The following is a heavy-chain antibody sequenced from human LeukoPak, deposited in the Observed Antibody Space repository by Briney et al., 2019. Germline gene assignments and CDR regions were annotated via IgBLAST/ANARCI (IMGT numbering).Heavy chain of an antibody. V-gene: IGHV3-48*01. Sequence: PGGSLRLSCAASGFTFSSYSMNWVRQAPGKGLEWVSYISSSSSTIYYADSVKGRFTISRDNSKNTLYLQMNSLRAEDTAVYYCARGRGYSGYDFGWGQGTLVTVSS. D-gene: IGHD5-12*01. CDR1: GFTFSSYS. CDR2: ISSSSSTI. CDR3: ARGRGYSGYDFG. J-gene: IGHJ4*02.